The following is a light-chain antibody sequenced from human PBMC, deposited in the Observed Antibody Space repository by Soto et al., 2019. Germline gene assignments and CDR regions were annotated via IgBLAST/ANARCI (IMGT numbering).Light chain of an antibody. J-gene: IGKJ2*01. CDR3: QQYNKWSPYT. Sequence: EIVMTQSPATLSVSPGERATLSCRASQSVSSNLAWYQQKPGQAPRLLIYGASTSATGIPARFSGSGSGTEFTLTISSLQSEDFAVYYCQQYNKWSPYTFGQGTKLEI. V-gene: IGKV3-15*01. CDR2: GAS. CDR1: QSVSSN.